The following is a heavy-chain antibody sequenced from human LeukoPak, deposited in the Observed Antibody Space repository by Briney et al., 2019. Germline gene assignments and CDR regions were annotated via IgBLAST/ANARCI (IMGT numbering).Heavy chain of an antibody. CDR3: ARGGFYCGGDCYFDY. J-gene: IGHJ4*02. CDR1: GGSFSAYY. D-gene: IGHD2-21*02. V-gene: IGHV4-34*01. Sequence: TSETLSLTCAVYGGSFSAYYWSGIRQPPGKGLEWIGEINHSGSTDYNPSLKSRVTISVDTSKNQFSLKLSSVTAADTAVYYCARGGFYCGGDCYFDYWGQGTLVTVSS. CDR2: INHSGST.